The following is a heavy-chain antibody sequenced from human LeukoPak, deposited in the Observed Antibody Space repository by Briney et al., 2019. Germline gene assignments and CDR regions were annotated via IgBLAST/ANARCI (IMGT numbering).Heavy chain of an antibody. CDR2: ISYDGSNK. Sequence: PGGSLRLSCAASGFTFSSYGMHWVRQAPGKGLEWVAAISYDGSNKYYADSVKGRFTISRDNSKNTLYLQMNSLRAEDTAVYYCARAAVRAVISFDYGGQGTLVTVSS. D-gene: IGHD3-10*01. J-gene: IGHJ4*02. CDR1: GFTFSSYG. CDR3: ARAAVRAVISFDY. V-gene: IGHV3-30*03.